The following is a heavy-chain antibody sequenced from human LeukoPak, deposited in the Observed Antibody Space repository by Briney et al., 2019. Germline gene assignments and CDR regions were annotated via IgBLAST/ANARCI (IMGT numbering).Heavy chain of an antibody. J-gene: IGHJ3*02. CDR3: ARVPHIVVVTAIPDAFDI. CDR1: GFTFSSYS. D-gene: IGHD2-21*02. Sequence: GGSLRLSCAASGFTFSSYSMNWVRQAPGKGLEWVSYISSSSSTIYYADSVKGRFTIPRDNAKNSLYLQMNSLRAEDTAVYYCARVPHIVVVTAIPDAFDIWGQGTMVTVSS. V-gene: IGHV3-48*01. CDR2: ISSSSSTI.